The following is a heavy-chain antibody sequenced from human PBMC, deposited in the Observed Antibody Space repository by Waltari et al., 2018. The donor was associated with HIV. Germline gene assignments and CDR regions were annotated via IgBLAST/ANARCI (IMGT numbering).Heavy chain of an antibody. Sequence: QLVASGGGLVQPGRCLRLSCKGSGATFGDYALNWIGQDPGKGLECGGFVRSKDVGGTIVYAASAHDSFIISRDDSETIAYLHMNNLKSEDTALYYCTTNETWFDNWGHGILVTVSS. V-gene: IGHV3-49*03. CDR1: GATFGDYA. CDR3: TTNETWFDN. CDR2: VRSKDVGGTI. J-gene: IGHJ4*01.